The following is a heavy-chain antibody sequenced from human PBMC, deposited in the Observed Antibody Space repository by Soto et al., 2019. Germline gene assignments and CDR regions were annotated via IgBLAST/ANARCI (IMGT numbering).Heavy chain of an antibody. D-gene: IGHD6-13*01. Sequence: EASVKVSCKASGGTFSSYAISWVRQAPGQGLEWMGGIIPIFGTANYAQKFQGRVTITADKSTSTAYMELSSLRSEDTAVYYCARERPLIAAAALAFDIWGQGTMVTVSS. V-gene: IGHV1-69*06. CDR1: GGTFSSYA. CDR3: ARERPLIAAAALAFDI. J-gene: IGHJ3*02. CDR2: IIPIFGTA.